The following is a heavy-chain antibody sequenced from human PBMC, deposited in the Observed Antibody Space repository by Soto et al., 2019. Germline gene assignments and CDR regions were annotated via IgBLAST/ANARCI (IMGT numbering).Heavy chain of an antibody. Sequence: QITLKESGPTLVKPTQTLTLTCTFSGFSLSTSGVGVGWIRQAPGKALEWLALIYWNADIRYSPSLKSRLSITKDNSTNQVVLTMTNMDPADTGTYYCASRRGATIFVVAFNWFDPWGKGTMVTVSS. CDR2: IYWNADI. D-gene: IGHD3-22*01. CDR3: ASRRGATIFVVAFNWFDP. CDR1: GFSLSTSGVG. V-gene: IGHV2-5*01. J-gene: IGHJ5*02.